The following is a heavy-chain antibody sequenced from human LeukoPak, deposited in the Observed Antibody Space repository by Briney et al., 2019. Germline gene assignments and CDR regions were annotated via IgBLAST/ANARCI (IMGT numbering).Heavy chain of an antibody. V-gene: IGHV3-74*01. D-gene: IGHD2-21*02. CDR2: INSDGSST. Sequence: QPGGSLRLSCAASGFTFSSYWMHWVRQAPGKGLVWVSRINSDGSSTSYADSVKGRFTISRDNAKNTLYLQMNSLRAEDTAVYYCAREACGGDCYNYYFDYWGQGTLVTVSS. CDR3: AREACGGDCYNYYFDY. J-gene: IGHJ4*02. CDR1: GFTFSSYW.